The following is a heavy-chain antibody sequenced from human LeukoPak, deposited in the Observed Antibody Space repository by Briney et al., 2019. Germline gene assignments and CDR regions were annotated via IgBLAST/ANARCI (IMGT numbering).Heavy chain of an antibody. CDR1: GYTFTGYY. J-gene: IGHJ5*02. V-gene: IGHV1-2*02. CDR2: INPNSGGT. D-gene: IGHD2-2*01. Sequence: GASVKVSCTPSGYTFTGYYMHRVRQAPGQGLEWMGWINPNSGGTNYAQKFQGRVTMTRDTSISTAYMELSRLRSDDTAVYYCARGGVDIVVVSAAVYNWFVPWGETTRHTLSS. CDR3: ARGGVDIVVVSAAVYNWFVP.